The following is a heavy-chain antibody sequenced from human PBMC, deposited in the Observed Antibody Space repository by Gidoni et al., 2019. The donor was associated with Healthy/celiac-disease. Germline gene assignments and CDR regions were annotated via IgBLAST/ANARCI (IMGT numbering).Heavy chain of an antibody. CDR3: ARRRYNWNVRPFDY. V-gene: IGHV4-34*01. CDR2: INHSGST. J-gene: IGHJ4*02. D-gene: IGHD1-20*01. CDR1: GGSFSGYY. Sequence: QVQLQQWGAGLLKPSETLSLTCAVYGGSFSGYYWSWIRQPPGKGLEWIGEINHSGSTNYNPSLKSRVTISVDTSKNQFSLKLSSVTAADTAVYYCARRRYNWNVRPFDYWGQGTLVTVSS.